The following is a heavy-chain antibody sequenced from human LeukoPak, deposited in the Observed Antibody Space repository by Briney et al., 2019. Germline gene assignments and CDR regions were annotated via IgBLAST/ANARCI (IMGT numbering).Heavy chain of an antibody. J-gene: IGHJ4*02. Sequence: SETLSLTCTVSGGSISSYYWSWIRQPAGKGLEWIGRIYTSGSTNYNPSLESRVTMSVDTSKNQFSLKLSSVTAADTAVYYCARSTATVVTALSSWGQGTLVTVSS. CDR1: GGSISSYY. V-gene: IGHV4-4*07. CDR3: ARSTATVVTALSS. D-gene: IGHD4-23*01. CDR2: IYTSGST.